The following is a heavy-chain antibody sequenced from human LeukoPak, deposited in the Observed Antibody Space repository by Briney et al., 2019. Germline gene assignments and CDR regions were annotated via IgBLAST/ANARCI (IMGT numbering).Heavy chain of an antibody. CDR2: VHSRGGT. CDR1: DGSINSDNPY. J-gene: IGHJ4*02. V-gene: IGHV4-61*02. Sequence: SETLSLTCTVSDGSINSDNPYWTWIRQPAGRGLEWIWRVHSRGGTDFNPSLCSRVSISLDTSKSQFSLKLSSVTAADTAVYYCARGYTYGHGAMFDYWGQGALVTVSP. CDR3: ARGYTYGHGAMFDY. D-gene: IGHD5-18*01.